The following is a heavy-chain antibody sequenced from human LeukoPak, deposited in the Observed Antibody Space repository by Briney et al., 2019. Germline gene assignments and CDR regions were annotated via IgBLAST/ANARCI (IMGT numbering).Heavy chain of an antibody. V-gene: IGHV3-64*01. CDR2: IGAELTIV. CDR1: GFPFSFHD. J-gene: IGHJ3*02. D-gene: IGHD1-14*01. CDR3: ARELGGTKTGGFDI. Sequence: GGSARLSCAACGFPFSFHDMQWLRQAPGGGGEFVTSIGAELTIVFYAKSVKGRFGISTDNTQSTMHLQMGGLRPEDSAVYYCARELGGTKTGGFDIWGQGTVVSVSS.